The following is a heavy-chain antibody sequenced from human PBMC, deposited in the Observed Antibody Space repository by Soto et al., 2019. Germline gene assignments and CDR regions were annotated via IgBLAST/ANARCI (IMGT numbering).Heavy chain of an antibody. V-gene: IGHV4-34*01. D-gene: IGHD2-2*01. J-gene: IGHJ5*02. CDR3: ARGPLQSTSPLSDNWFDP. CDR2: INHSGST. CDR1: GGSFSGYY. Sequence: SETLSLTCAVYGGSFSGYYWSWIRQPPGKGLEWIGEINHSGSTNYNPSLKSRVTISVDTSKNQFSLKLSSVTAADTAVYYCARGPLQSTSPLSDNWFDPWGQGTLVTVSS.